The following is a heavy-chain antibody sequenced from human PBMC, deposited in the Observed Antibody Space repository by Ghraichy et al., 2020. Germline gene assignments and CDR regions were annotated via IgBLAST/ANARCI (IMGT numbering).Heavy chain of an antibody. CDR3: AKLNTIGCLYNLY. D-gene: IGHD3-16*01. Sequence: GGSLRLSCVASGFSFDSYHMTWVRQAPGKGLEWVSAISSSGAGTYYSDSVRGRFTISRDNSRNTLYLQMSSLRAEDTGVYYCAKLNTIGCLYNLYWGLGTLVTVSS. CDR1: GFSFDSYH. CDR2: ISSSGAGT. J-gene: IGHJ4*02. V-gene: IGHV3-23*01.